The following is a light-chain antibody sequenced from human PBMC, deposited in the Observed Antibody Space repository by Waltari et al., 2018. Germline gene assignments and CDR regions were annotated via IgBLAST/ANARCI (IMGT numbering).Light chain of an antibody. CDR1: QSVSSSH. CDR2: GAS. Sequence: EIVLTQSPGTLSLSPGERATLSCRATQSVSSSHLAWYQQKPGHAPRLLISGASSRATGIPDRFSASGSGTDFTLTISRLEPEDFAVYYCQQYGSSPLTFGGGTKVEIK. J-gene: IGKJ4*01. CDR3: QQYGSSPLT. V-gene: IGKV3-20*01.